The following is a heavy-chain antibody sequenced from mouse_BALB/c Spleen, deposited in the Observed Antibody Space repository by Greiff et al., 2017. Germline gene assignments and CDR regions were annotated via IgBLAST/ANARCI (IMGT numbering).Heavy chain of an antibody. Sequence: EVQLVESGGGLVQPGGSRKLSCAASGFTFSSFGMHWVRQAPEKGLEWVAYISSGSSTIYYAATVKGRFTISRDNPKNTLFLQMTSLRSEDTAMYYYASSDGFDYWGQGTTLTVSA. CDR2: ISSGSSTI. CDR3: ASSDGFDY. D-gene: IGHD2-3*01. J-gene: IGHJ2*01. V-gene: IGHV5-17*02. CDR1: GFTFSSFG.